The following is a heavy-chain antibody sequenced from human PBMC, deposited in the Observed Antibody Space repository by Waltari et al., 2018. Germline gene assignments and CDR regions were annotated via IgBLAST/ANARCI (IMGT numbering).Heavy chain of an antibody. J-gene: IGHJ5*02. D-gene: IGHD3-10*02. Sequence: EVQLVESGGGSIQPGGSLRLSCAASGFDFSDNWMHWVRQAPGKGLEWVANIKWDGSAAWYAESMSGRFIISRDNAKNSVFLQMSSPTADDTATYYCARGSAAYVRFWDLWGQGTVVTVSS. CDR1: GFDFSDNW. V-gene: IGHV3-7*03. CDR3: ARGSAAYVRFWDL. CDR2: IKWDGSAA.